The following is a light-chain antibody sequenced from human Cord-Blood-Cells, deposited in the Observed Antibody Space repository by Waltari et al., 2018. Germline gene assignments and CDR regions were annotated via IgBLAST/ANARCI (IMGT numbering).Light chain of an antibody. V-gene: IGKV1-39*01. Sequence: DIQMTQSQSSLSASVGDRVTITCRARQSISSYLNWYQQKPGKAPKLLIYAASSLQSGVPSRFSGSGSGTDFTLTISSLQPEDFATYYCQQSYSTVWTFVQGTKVEIK. CDR1: QSISSY. J-gene: IGKJ1*01. CDR3: QQSYSTVWT. CDR2: AAS.